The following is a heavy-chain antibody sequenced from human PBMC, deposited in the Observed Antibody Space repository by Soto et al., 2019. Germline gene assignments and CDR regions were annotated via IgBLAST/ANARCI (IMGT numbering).Heavy chain of an antibody. D-gene: IGHD3-16*01. CDR3: VMVDNYVPPTPQDV. J-gene: IGHJ6*01. Sequence: QVQLVQSGDEVKKPGASVKVSCKASGYIFVNYGIAWVRQAPGQGLEWMGWISPYTGNTHSATKVQGRLTMTTDTATSTAYMDLGSVTSDDTAVYYCVMVDNYVPPTPQDVWGQGTTVTVSS. CDR1: GYIFVNYG. V-gene: IGHV1-18*01. CDR2: ISPYTGNT.